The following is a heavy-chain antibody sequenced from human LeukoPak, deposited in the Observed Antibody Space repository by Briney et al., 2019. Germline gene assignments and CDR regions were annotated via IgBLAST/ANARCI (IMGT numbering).Heavy chain of an antibody. CDR3: ARFAAGGSYYYYMDV. V-gene: IGHV3-7*01. D-gene: IGHD6-25*01. CDR2: IKQDGSEK. J-gene: IGHJ6*03. CDR1: GFTFSSYG. Sequence: GGSLRLSCAASGFTFSSYGMHWVRQAPGKGLEWVANIKQDGSEKYYVDSVKGRFTISRDNAKNSLYLQMNSLRADDTAVYYCARFAAGGSYYYYMDVWGKGTTVTVSS.